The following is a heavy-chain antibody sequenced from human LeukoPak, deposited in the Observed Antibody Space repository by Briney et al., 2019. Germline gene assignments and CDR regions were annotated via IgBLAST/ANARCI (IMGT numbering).Heavy chain of an antibody. V-gene: IGHV3-74*01. J-gene: IGHJ4*02. Sequence: GGSLRLSCAASGFTFSNSWVHWVRQAPGKGLMWLSRINSDGSTIDYADSVKGRFTTSRDNAKNTLYLQMNSLRAEDTAVYYCARAGYYRFDYWGQGTLVTVSS. CDR2: INSDGSTI. D-gene: IGHD3-10*01. CDR1: GFTFSNSW. CDR3: ARAGYYRFDY.